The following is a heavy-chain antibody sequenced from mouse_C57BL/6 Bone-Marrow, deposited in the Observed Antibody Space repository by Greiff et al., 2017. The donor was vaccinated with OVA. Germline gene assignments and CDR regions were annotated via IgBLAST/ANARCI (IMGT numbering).Heavy chain of an antibody. Sequence: VQLQQSGAELAKPGASVKLSCKASGYTFTSYWMHWVKQRPGQGLEWIGYINPSSGYTKYNQKFKDKATLTADKSSSTAYMQLSSLTYEASAVSSCAVYYGSSSFAYWGQGTLVTVSA. J-gene: IGHJ3*01. CDR1: GYTFTSYW. CDR3: AVYYGSSSFAY. D-gene: IGHD1-1*01. V-gene: IGHV1-7*01. CDR2: INPSSGYT.